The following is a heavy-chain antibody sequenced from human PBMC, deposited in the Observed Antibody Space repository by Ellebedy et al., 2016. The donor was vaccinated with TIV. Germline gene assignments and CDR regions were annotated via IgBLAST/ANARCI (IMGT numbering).Heavy chain of an antibody. CDR3: AREGYTEKGTLNLDY. CDR1: GGSFSGYY. Sequence: MPSETLSLTCAVYGGSFSGYYWSWIRQPPGKGLEWIGEINHSGSTNYNPSLKSRVTISVDTSKNQFSLKLSSVTAADTAVYYCAREGYTEKGTLNLDYWGQGTLVTVSS. V-gene: IGHV4-34*01. J-gene: IGHJ4*02. CDR2: INHSGST. D-gene: IGHD6-13*01.